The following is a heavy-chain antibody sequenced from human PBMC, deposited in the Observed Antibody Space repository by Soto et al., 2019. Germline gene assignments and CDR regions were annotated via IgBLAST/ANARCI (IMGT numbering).Heavy chain of an antibody. J-gene: IGHJ4*02. D-gene: IGHD6-13*01. CDR3: ARSTRSSPYFDY. CDR1: GYTFSNFW. Sequence: GESLKISCRVSGYTFSNFWIAWLRHLPGKGLEWMGIIYPGDHETRYSPSFHGKVTISADKSINTAYLQWSSLEASDSAFYYCARSTRSSPYFDYWGQGALVTVSS. V-gene: IGHV5-51*01. CDR2: IYPGDHET.